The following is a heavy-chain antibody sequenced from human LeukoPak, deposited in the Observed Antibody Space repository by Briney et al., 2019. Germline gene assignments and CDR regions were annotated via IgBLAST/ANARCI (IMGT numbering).Heavy chain of an antibody. CDR3: ARPGTPQVRAYYYMDV. Sequence: GASVKVSCKASGYTFTGYGISWVRQAPGQGLEWMGWISAYNGNTNYAQKLQGRVTMTTDTSTSTAYMELRSLRSDDTAVYYCARPGTPQVRAYYYMDVWGKGTTVTVSS. D-gene: IGHD1-26*01. CDR2: ISAYNGNT. J-gene: IGHJ6*03. CDR1: GYTFTGYG. V-gene: IGHV1-18*01.